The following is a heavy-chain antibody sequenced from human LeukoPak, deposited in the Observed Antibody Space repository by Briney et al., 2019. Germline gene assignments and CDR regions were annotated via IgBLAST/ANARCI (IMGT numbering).Heavy chain of an antibody. V-gene: IGHV5-51*01. CDR2: IYPGDSDS. Sequence: GESLKISCKGSGYSFTTYWIAWVRQMPGKGLEWMGNIYPGDSDSRYSPSFQGQVTISVDESISTAYLQWSGLKASDAAMYYCARRTYSSKWYFDYWGQGTLVTVSS. D-gene: IGHD2-2*01. CDR1: GYSFTTYW. J-gene: IGHJ4*02. CDR3: ARRTYSSKWYFDY.